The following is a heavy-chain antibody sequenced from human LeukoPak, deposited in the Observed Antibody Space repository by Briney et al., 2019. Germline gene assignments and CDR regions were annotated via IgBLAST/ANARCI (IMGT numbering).Heavy chain of an antibody. D-gene: IGHD5-12*01. Sequence: PGGSLRLSCAASGFTFSSYGMHWVRQAPGKGLEWVAFIRYDGSNKYYADSVKGRFTISRDNSKNTLYLQMNSLRAEDTAVYYCAKVLVATIGDYYYYMDVWGKGTTVTVSS. CDR1: GFTFSSYG. J-gene: IGHJ6*03. CDR2: IRYDGSNK. V-gene: IGHV3-30*02. CDR3: AKVLVATIGDYYYYMDV.